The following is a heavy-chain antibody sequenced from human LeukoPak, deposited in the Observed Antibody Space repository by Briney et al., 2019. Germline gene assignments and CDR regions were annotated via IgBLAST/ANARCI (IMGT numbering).Heavy chain of an antibody. CDR3: ARDPGHSNYINDY. CDR1: GFTCSNYW. Sequence: PGGSLRLSCAASGFTCSNYWMHWVRQSPGKGLVWVSRISSDGTNTNYADSVKGRFTISRDNAENTLHLQMTSLRAEDTAVYYCARDPGHSNYINDYWGQGTLVTVSS. J-gene: IGHJ4*02. V-gene: IGHV3-74*01. CDR2: ISSDGTNT. D-gene: IGHD4-11*01.